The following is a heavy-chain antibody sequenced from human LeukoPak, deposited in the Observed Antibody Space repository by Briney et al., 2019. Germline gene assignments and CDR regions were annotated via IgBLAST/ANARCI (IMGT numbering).Heavy chain of an antibody. Sequence: SQTLSLTCTVSGGSISSGGYYWSWLRQHPGKGLEWSVYIYYSGSTYYDPALKSRVTISVDTSKNQFSLKLSSVTAADTAVYYCARFRPLTGSRAFDIWGQGTMVTVSS. CDR1: GGSISSGGYY. CDR2: IYYSGST. J-gene: IGHJ3*02. D-gene: IGHD3-9*01. CDR3: ARFRPLTGSRAFDI. V-gene: IGHV4-31*03.